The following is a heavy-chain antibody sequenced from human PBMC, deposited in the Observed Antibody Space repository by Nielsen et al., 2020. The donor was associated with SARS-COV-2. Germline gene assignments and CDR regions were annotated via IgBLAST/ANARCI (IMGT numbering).Heavy chain of an antibody. Sequence: VRQAPGKGLVWVSRINSDGSSTSYADSVKGRFTISRDNAKNTLYLQMNSLRAEDTAVYYCANHPAVAGTSAGYYWGQGTLVTVSS. J-gene: IGHJ4*02. V-gene: IGHV3-74*01. D-gene: IGHD6-13*01. CDR2: INSDGSST. CDR3: ANHPAVAGTSAGYY.